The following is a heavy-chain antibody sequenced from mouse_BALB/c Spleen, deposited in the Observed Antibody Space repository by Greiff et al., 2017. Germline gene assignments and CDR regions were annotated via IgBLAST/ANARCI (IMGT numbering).Heavy chain of an antibody. CDR3: ARSYRDVGFAY. CDR1: GYSFTGSN. Sequence: EVKLQQSGPELVKPGASVKISCKASGYSFTGSNMNWVQQSNGKSLEWIGNIDPYYGGTSYNQKFKGKATLTVDNSSSTAYMQLKSLTSEDSAVYYCARSYRDVGFAYWGQGTLVTVSA. J-gene: IGHJ3*01. V-gene: IGHV1S135*01. D-gene: IGHD2-14*01. CDR2: IDPYYGGT.